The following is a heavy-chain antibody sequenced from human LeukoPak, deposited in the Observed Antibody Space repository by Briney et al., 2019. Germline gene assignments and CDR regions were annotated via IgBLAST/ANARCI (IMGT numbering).Heavy chain of an antibody. V-gene: IGHV1-46*01. CDR1: GYTFTSYY. CDR2: INPSGGST. D-gene: IGHD6-19*01. J-gene: IGHJ4*02. CDR3: ASDGDSQQWLVPAY. Sequence: ASVKVSCKASGYTFTSYYMHWVRQAPGQGLEWMGIINPSGGSTNYAQKFQGRVTMTRDMSTSTFYMELSSLRSEDTAVYYRASDGDSQQWLVPAYWGQGTLVTVSS.